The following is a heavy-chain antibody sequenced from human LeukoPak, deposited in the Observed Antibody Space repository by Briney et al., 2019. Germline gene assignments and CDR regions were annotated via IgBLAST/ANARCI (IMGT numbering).Heavy chain of an antibody. CDR1: GGTFSSYA. CDR3: ARAYYGSGSYPDY. J-gene: IGHJ4*02. Sequence: SVTVSCTASGGTFSSYAISWVRQAPGQGLEWMGRIIPILGIANYAQKFQGRVTITADKSTSTAYMELSSLRSEDTAVYYCARAYYGSGSYPDYWGQGTLVTVSS. V-gene: IGHV1-69*04. CDR2: IIPILGIA. D-gene: IGHD3-10*01.